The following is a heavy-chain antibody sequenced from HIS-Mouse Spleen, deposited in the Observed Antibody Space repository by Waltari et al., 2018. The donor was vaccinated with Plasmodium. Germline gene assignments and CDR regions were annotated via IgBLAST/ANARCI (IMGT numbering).Heavy chain of an antibody. CDR1: GGSISSSSYY. D-gene: IGHD3-10*01. V-gene: IGHV4-39*07. J-gene: IGHJ3*02. CDR2: IYYSGRT. Sequence: QLQLQESGPGLVKPSETLSLTCTVSGGSISSSSYYWGWIRQPPGKGLEWIGSIYYSGRTYYNPSLKSGFTISVDTSKNQFSLKLSSVTAADTAVYYCARVLLWFGESDDAFDIWGQGTMVTVSS. CDR3: ARVLLWFGESDDAFDI.